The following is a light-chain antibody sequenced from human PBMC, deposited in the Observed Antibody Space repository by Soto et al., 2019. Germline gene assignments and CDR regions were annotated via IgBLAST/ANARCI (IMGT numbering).Light chain of an antibody. CDR1: QYIYSN. CDR2: RAS. J-gene: IGKJ1*01. CDR3: QQYNNWLRT. V-gene: IGKV3-15*01. Sequence: EIVMTQSPATLSVSPGERVTLSCRASQYIYSNVAWYQQRPGQAPSLLIYRASTRATGIPARFSGSGSGTEFSITISSLQSEDFAVYYCQQYNNWLRTFGQGTKVDIK.